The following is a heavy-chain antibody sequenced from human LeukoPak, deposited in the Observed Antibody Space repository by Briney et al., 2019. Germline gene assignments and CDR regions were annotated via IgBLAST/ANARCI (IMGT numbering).Heavy chain of an antibody. Sequence: PSETLSLTCIVSGGSISSSSYYWGWIRQPPGKGLEWIGYIYYSGSTNYNPSLKSRVTISVDTSKNQFSLKLSSVTAADTAVYYCARDYHGYNWYYFDYWGQGTLVTVFS. CDR1: GGSISSSSYY. CDR2: IYYSGST. CDR3: ARDYHGYNWYYFDY. J-gene: IGHJ4*02. V-gene: IGHV4-61*01. D-gene: IGHD5-24*01.